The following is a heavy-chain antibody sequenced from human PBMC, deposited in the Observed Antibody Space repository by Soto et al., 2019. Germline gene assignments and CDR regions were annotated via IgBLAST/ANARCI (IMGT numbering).Heavy chain of an antibody. D-gene: IGHD3-9*01. CDR3: ASSTGYRIFDC. CDR1: GFSLSTTGVG. V-gene: IGHV2-5*02. J-gene: IGHJ4*02. Sequence: QITLKESGPTLVKPTQTLTLTCTFSGFSLSTTGVGVGWIRQPPGKALEWLALIFWDDDKRYSPSLKSRLTITKDTSKNQVVLTMTNMDPVDTATYYCASSTGYRIFDCWGQGSLVAVSS. CDR2: IFWDDDK.